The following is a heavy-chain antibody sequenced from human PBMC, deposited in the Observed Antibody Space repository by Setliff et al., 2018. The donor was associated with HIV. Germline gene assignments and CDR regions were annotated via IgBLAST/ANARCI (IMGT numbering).Heavy chain of an antibody. V-gene: IGHV4-34*01. J-gene: IGHJ4*02. Sequence: SETLSLTCAVYGGSFSDYHWSWIRQAPGKGLEWIGEINHSGSTNYNPSLKSRVTISVDKSKNQFSLELNSVTAADTAVYYCARDQRLSYWGQGTLVTVSS. CDR2: INHSGST. CDR3: ARDQRLSY. CDR1: GGSFSDYH.